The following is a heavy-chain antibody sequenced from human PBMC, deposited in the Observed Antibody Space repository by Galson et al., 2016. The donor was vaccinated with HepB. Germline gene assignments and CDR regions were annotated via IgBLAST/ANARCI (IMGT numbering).Heavy chain of an antibody. D-gene: IGHD1-26*01. CDR1: GFTFSDYY. J-gene: IGHJ4*02. CDR2: ISASGGII. Sequence: SLRLSCAASGFTFSDYYMNWVRQAPGKGLEWVSVISASGGIIYYADSVRGRFTISRDNAKNTLYLQMNSLRAGDTAVYYCAREGDDSGGRTPDHWGQGTLVTVSS. V-gene: IGHV3-11*01. CDR3: AREGDDSGGRTPDH.